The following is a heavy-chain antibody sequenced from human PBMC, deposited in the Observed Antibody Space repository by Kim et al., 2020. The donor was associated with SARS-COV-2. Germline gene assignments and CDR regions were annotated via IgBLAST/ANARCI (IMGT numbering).Heavy chain of an antibody. CDR2: INHSGST. Sequence: SETLSLTCAVYGGSFSGYYWSWIRQPPGKGLEWIGEINHSGSTNYNPSLKSRVTISVDTSKNQFSLKLSSVTAADTAVYYCARRSIAAAEYYFDYWGQGTLVTVSS. J-gene: IGHJ4*02. CDR1: GGSFSGYY. V-gene: IGHV4-34*01. CDR3: ARRSIAAAEYYFDY. D-gene: IGHD6-13*01.